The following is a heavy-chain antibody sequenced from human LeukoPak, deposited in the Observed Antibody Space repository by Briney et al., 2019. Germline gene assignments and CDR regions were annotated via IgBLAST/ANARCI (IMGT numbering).Heavy chain of an antibody. J-gene: IGHJ4*02. Sequence: SSQTLSLTCTVSGGSISSGSYYWSWIWQPAGKGLEWIGRIYTSGSTNYNPSLKSRVTISVDTSKNQFSLKLSSVTAADTAVYYCARDPNYYYDSSGYFIWGQGTLVTVSS. CDR3: ARDPNYYYDSSGYFI. CDR2: IYTSGST. D-gene: IGHD3-22*01. CDR1: GGSISSGSYY. V-gene: IGHV4-61*02.